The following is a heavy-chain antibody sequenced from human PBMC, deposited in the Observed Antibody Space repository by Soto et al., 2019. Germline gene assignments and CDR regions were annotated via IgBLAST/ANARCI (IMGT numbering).Heavy chain of an antibody. CDR2: IYNSGLI. D-gene: IGHD2-21*01. J-gene: IGHJ4*02. CDR1: GDSISRHY. V-gene: IGHV4-4*07. Sequence: SETLSVTCSAFGDSISRHYWSWIRQPAGKGLEYIGRIYNSGLINYNPSLESRVSMSVDPSKNQISLKLTSATAADMAIYYCARGPLCGEECYFAFWGQGTLVTVSS. CDR3: ARGPLCGEECYFAF.